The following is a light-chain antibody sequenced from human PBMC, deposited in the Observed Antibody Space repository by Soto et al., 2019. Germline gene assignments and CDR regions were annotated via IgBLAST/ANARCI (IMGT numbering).Light chain of an antibody. Sequence: DIVMTQSPLFLPVTPGEPASISCRSSQSLLHSNGHTFFDWYLQKPGQSPQLLIYWGSNRASGAPDRFSGSESGTDFTLKISRVEAEDVGVYYCMQALQTPYTFGQGTKVDIK. CDR2: WGS. CDR3: MQALQTPYT. J-gene: IGKJ2*01. CDR1: QSLLHSNGHTF. V-gene: IGKV2-28*01.